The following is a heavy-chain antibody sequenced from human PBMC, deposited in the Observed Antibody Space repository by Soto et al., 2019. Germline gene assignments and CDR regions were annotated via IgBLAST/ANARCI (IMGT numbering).Heavy chain of an antibody. V-gene: IGHV4-31*03. CDR2: IYYSGNT. CDR3: ARDRRDGYKRYFEF. J-gene: IGHJ4*02. CDR1: GGSIRSGGYY. D-gene: IGHD5-12*01. Sequence: PSETLSLTCTVSGGSIRSGGYYWSWVRQNPRRGLEWIGNIYYSGNTYYNPSLKSRLTISVDTSKNHLSLTLNSVTSADTAVYFCARDRRDGYKRYFEFWGQGNQVTVSS.